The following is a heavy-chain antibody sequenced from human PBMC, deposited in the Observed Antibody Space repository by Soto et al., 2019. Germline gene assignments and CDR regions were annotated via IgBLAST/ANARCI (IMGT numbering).Heavy chain of an antibody. CDR3: AQMWFGELWHGMDV. Sequence: QLQLVQSGAEVKKPGSSVKVSCKASGGDFNSYTLSWVRQAPGQGPEWMGTIIPILDVSKNAQKFQGRVTITADKSTATVYMERRSLKSEDPAIYYCAQMWFGELWHGMDVWGQATTVTVSS. D-gene: IGHD3-10*01. J-gene: IGHJ6*02. CDR2: IIPILDVS. V-gene: IGHV1-69*02. CDR1: GGDFNSYT.